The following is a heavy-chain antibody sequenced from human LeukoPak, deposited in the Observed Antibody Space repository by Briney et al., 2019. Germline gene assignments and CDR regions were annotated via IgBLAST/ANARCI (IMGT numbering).Heavy chain of an antibody. CDR1: GYTFTSYY. Sequence: ASVKVSCKASGYTFTSYYMHWVRQAPGQGLEWMGIINPSGGSTSYAQKFQGRVTMTRDTSTSTVYMELSSLRSEDTAVYYCARGGAVAYSYHYYGMDVWGQGTTVTVSS. CDR2: INPSGGST. CDR3: ARGGAVAYSYHYYGMDV. J-gene: IGHJ6*02. V-gene: IGHV1-46*01. D-gene: IGHD6-19*01.